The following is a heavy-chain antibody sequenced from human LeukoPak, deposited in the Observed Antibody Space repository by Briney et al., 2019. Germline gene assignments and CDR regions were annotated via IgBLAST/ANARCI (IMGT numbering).Heavy chain of an antibody. CDR3: ARARGSYNVGYDY. CDR1: GFTFSNYN. D-gene: IGHD1-26*01. V-gene: IGHV3-21*01. CDR2: ISSSSSYI. Sequence: GGSLRLSCAASGFTFSNYNMNWVRQAPGKGLEWVSSISSSSSYIYYADSLKGRFTISRDNAKNSVYLQMNSLRAEDTAVYYCARARGSYNVGYDYWGQGALVTVSS. J-gene: IGHJ4*02.